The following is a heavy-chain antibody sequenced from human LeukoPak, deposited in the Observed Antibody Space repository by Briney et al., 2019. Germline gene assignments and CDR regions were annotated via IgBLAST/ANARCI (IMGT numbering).Heavy chain of an antibody. CDR2: IYYSGST. D-gene: IGHD1-1*01. J-gene: IGHJ4*02. Sequence: PSETLSLTCTASGGSISSSSYYWGWIRQPPGKGLEWIGSIYYSGSTYYNPSLKSRVTISVDTSKNQFSLKLSSVTAADTAVYYCARHGTDWEFDYWGQGTLVTVSS. CDR3: ARHGTDWEFDY. V-gene: IGHV4-39*01. CDR1: GGSISSSSYY.